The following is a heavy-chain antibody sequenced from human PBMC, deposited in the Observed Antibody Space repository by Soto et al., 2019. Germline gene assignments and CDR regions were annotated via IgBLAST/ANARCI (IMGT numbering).Heavy chain of an antibody. CDR1: GFTFSSYW. CDR2: INSDGSST. CDR3: ARDDYDFWSGYYNGFDY. Sequence: GGSLRLSCAASGFTFSSYWMHWVRQAPGKGLVWVSRINSDGSSTSYADSVKGRFTISRDNAKNTLYLQMNSLRAEDTAVYYCARDDYDFWSGYYNGFDYWGQGTLVTVSS. D-gene: IGHD3-3*01. V-gene: IGHV3-74*01. J-gene: IGHJ4*02.